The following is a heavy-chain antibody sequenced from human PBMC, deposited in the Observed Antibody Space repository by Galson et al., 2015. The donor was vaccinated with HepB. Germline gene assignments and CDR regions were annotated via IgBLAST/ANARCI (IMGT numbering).Heavy chain of an antibody. J-gene: IGHJ4*02. V-gene: IGHV1-69*13. D-gene: IGHD3-10*01. CDR1: GGTFSSYA. CDR3: ARDSPNSGSQNDY. CDR2: IIPIFGTA. Sequence: SVTVSCKASGGTFSSYAISWVRQAPGQGLEWMGGIIPIFGTANYAQKFQGRVTITADESTSTAYMELSSLRSEDTAVYYCARDSPNSGSQNDYWGQGTLVTASS.